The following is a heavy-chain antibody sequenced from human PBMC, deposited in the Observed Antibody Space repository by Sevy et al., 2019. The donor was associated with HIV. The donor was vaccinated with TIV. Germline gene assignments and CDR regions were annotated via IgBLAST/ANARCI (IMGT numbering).Heavy chain of an antibody. D-gene: IGHD3-22*01. CDR2: INPNSGGT. J-gene: IGHJ5*02. V-gene: IGHV1-2*02. CDR1: GYTFTGYY. CDR3: ARGFYYYDSSGYYWP. Sequence: ASVKVSCKASGYTFTGYYMHWVRQAPGQALEWMGWINPNSGGTNYAQKFQGRVTMTRDTSISTAYMELSRLRSDDTAVYYCARGFYYYDSSGYYWPWGQGTLVTVSS.